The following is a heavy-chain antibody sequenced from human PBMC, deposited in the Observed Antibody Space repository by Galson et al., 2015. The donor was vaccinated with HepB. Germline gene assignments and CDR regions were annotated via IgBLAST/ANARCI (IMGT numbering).Heavy chain of an antibody. V-gene: IGHV3-33*01. Sequence: SLRLSCAASGFTFSSYGMHWVRQAPGKGLEWVAYMWFDGSNINYADSVKGQFTISRDNSKNTLYLQMNSLRAEDTAVYYCAREFEEYYFDYWGQGTLVTVSS. CDR2: MWFDGSNI. CDR3: AREFEEYYFDY. D-gene: IGHD2/OR15-2a*01. J-gene: IGHJ4*02. CDR1: GFTFSSYG.